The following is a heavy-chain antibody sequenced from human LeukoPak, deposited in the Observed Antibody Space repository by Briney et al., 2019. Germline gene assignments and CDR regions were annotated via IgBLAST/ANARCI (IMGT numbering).Heavy chain of an antibody. CDR1: GGSISSYY. Sequence: SQTLSLTCTLSGGSISSYYWSWIRQPAGKGLEWIGRIYTSGSTNYNPSLKSRVTMSVDTSKNQFSLKLSSATAADTAVYYCASDPSNYYYMDVWGKGTTVTVSS. V-gene: IGHV4-4*07. CDR2: IYTSGST. CDR3: ASDPSNYYYMDV. J-gene: IGHJ6*03.